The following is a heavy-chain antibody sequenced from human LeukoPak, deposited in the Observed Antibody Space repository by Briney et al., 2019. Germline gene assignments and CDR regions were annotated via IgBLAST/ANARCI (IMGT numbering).Heavy chain of an antibody. Sequence: GGSLRLSCAASGFTFSSYAMHWVRQAPGKGLEWVAVISYDGSNKYYADSVKGRFTISRDNSKNTLYLQMNSLRAEDTAVYYCARSRGSSWSIDAFDIWGQGTMVTVSS. CDR2: ISYDGSNK. CDR3: ARSRGSSWSIDAFDI. CDR1: GFTFSSYA. V-gene: IGHV3-30-3*01. J-gene: IGHJ3*02. D-gene: IGHD6-13*01.